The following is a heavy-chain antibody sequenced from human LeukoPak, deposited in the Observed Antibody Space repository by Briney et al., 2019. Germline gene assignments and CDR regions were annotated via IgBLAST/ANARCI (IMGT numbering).Heavy chain of an antibody. J-gene: IGHJ6*02. D-gene: IGHD3-16*02. CDR2: IYYTGIT. V-gene: IGHV4-59*08. Sequence: SETLSLTCTVSGGSISSYYWSWIRQPPGKGLEWIGYIYYTGITNYNPSLESRVTISVDTSKNQFSLKLNSVTAADTAVYYCTRHDAVPVIGHGMGVWGQGTTVIVSS. CDR1: GGSISSYY. CDR3: TRHDAVPVIGHGMGV.